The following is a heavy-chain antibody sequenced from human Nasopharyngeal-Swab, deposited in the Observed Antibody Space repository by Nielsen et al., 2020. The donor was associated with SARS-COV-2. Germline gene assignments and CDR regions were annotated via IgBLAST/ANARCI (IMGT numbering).Heavy chain of an antibody. D-gene: IGHD6-6*01. CDR3: ARLVTSGHLDLDY. Sequence: ASVKVSCKASGYTFTAYTMHWVRQAPGRSLEWMGWITTANGNTRYSPKIQDRITLTRDPSANTAYLELSSLRSEDTAVYYCARLVTSGHLDLDYWGQGTLVTVSS. CDR2: ITTANGNT. V-gene: IGHV1-3*04. J-gene: IGHJ4*02. CDR1: GYTFTAYT.